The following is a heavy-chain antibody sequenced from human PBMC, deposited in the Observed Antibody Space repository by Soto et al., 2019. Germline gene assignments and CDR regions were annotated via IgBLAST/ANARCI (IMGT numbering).Heavy chain of an antibody. CDR2: IKQDGSEK. J-gene: IGHJ6*03. D-gene: IGHD3-10*01. V-gene: IGHV3-7*01. CDR3: GRRQYYYGSGTHNYYYYYYMDV. CDR1: GFTFSSYW. Sequence: GGLRLSCAASGFTFSSYWMSWVRQAPGKGLEWVANIKQDGSEKYYVDSVKGRFTISRDNAKNSLYLQMNSLRAEDTAVYYCGRRQYYYGSGTHNYYYYYYMDVWGKGTTVTVSS.